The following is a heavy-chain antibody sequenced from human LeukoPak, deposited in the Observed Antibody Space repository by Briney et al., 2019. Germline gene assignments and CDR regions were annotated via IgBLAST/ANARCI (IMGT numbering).Heavy chain of an antibody. D-gene: IGHD3-9*01. CDR2: INLNSGCT. J-gene: IGHJ4*02. CDR3: ARSPHILTGENFDY. Sequence: ASVTVSCKASGYTFTGYYIHWVRQAPGQGLEWMGWINLNSGCTNYAQKFQDRVTMTGDTSITTAYMELSRLRFDDTALYYCARSPHILTGENFDYWGQGTLVTVSS. V-gene: IGHV1-2*02. CDR1: GYTFTGYY.